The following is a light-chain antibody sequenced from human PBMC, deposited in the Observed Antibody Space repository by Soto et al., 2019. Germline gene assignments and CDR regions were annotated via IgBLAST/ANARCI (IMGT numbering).Light chain of an antibody. V-gene: IGKV3-11*01. CDR2: DTS. Sequence: EIELTQSPATLSLSPGERATLSCRASQSVSSSLAWYQQKHGQAPRLLISDTSNRATGIPARFSGSGSGTDFTLTISSLEPEDFAVYYRQQRSDWRITFGQGTRLEIK. CDR3: QQRSDWRIT. J-gene: IGKJ5*01. CDR1: QSVSSS.